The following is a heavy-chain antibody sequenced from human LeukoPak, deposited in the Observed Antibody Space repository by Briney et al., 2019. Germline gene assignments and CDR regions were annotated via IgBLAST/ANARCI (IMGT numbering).Heavy chain of an antibody. CDR1: GFTFSSYA. D-gene: IGHD3-22*01. J-gene: IGHJ4*02. CDR3: AKDAPYYYDSSGYDDY. Sequence: GGSLRLSCAASGFTFSSYAMSWVRQAPGKGLEWVSAISGSGGSIYYADSVKGRFTISRDNSKNTLYLQMNSLRAEDTAVYYCAKDAPYYYDSSGYDDYWGQGTLVTVSS. V-gene: IGHV3-23*01. CDR2: ISGSGGSI.